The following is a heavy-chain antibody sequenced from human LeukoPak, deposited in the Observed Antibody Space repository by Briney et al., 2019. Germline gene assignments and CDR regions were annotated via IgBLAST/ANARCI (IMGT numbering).Heavy chain of an antibody. CDR1: GFTVSSNY. J-gene: IGHJ3*01. V-gene: IGHV3-23*01. Sequence: PGGSLRLSCAASGFTVSSNYMNWVRQAPGKGLEWVSAISGSGASTHYADSVKGQFTISRDNSKNTLFLQMNSLRAEDTAIYYCAKDSYASGRPLHTFDVWGQGTMVTVSS. CDR2: ISGSGAST. CDR3: AKDSYASGRPLHTFDV. D-gene: IGHD3-10*01.